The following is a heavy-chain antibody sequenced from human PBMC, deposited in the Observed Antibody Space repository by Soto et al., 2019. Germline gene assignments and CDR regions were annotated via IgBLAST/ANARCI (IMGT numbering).Heavy chain of an antibody. CDR2: IYYSGST. J-gene: IGHJ5*02. CDR1: GGSISSSSYY. CDR3: ARLQWLVFSGLVWFDP. D-gene: IGHD6-19*01. V-gene: IGHV4-39*01. Sequence: SETLSLTCTVSGGSISSSSYYWGWIRQPPGKGLEWIGSIYYSGSTYYNPSLKSRVTISVDTSKNQFSLKLSSVTAADTAVYYCARLQWLVFSGLVWFDPWGQGTLVTVSS.